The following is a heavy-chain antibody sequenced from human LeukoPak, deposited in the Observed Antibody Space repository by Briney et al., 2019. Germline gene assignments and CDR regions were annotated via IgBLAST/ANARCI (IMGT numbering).Heavy chain of an antibody. CDR2: INPNSGGT. CDR3: ARDLRPRLLWFGEPEDDAAYYMDV. Sequence: GASVKVSCKASGGTFSSYAISWVRQAPGQGLEWMGWINPNSGGTNYAQKFQGRVTMTRDTSISTAYMELSRLRSDDTAVYYCARDLRPRLLWFGEPEDDAAYYMDVWGKGTTVTVSS. J-gene: IGHJ6*03. D-gene: IGHD3-10*01. CDR1: GGTFSSYA. V-gene: IGHV1-2*02.